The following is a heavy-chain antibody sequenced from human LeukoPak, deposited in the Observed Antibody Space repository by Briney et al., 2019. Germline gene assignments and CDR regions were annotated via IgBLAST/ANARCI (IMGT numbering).Heavy chain of an antibody. Sequence: ASVKVSCKVSGYTFTDYYMHWVQQAPGKGLEWMGLVDPEDGETIYAEKFQGRVTITADTSTDTAYMELSSLRSEDTAVYYCATDPREGCYDSSGPGVHWGQGTLVTVSS. CDR2: VDPEDGET. CDR1: GYTFTDYY. J-gene: IGHJ4*02. V-gene: IGHV1-69-2*01. D-gene: IGHD3-22*01. CDR3: ATDPREGCYDSSGPGVH.